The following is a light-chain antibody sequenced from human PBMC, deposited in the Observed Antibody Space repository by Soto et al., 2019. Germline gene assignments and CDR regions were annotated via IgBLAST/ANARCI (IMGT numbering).Light chain of an antibody. J-gene: IGKJ3*01. CDR3: HQYGRSPFT. V-gene: IGKV3-20*01. CDR1: KSVSSNN. Sequence: EIVLTQSPGTLSLSPGERATLSCRASKSVSSNNLAWYQQRPGQAPRVVIYGASTRATGIPERFSGSGSGKDFTLTISRLEPEDFALYYCHQYGRSPFTFGPGTKVDIK. CDR2: GAS.